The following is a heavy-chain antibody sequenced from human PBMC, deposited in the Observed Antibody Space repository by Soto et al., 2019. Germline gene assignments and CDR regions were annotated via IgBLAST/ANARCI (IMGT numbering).Heavy chain of an antibody. CDR2: IYKSATT. CDR1: GDSISNLDYF. V-gene: IGHV4-30-4*01. J-gene: IGHJ5*01. CDR3: ARGRYCLTGRCFPNWFDS. Sequence: SETLSLTCSVSGDSISNLDYFWAWIRQPPGQALEYIGYIYKSATTYYNPSFESRVAISVDTSKSQFFLNVTSVTAADTAVYFCARGRYCLTGRCFPNWFDSWGQGALVTVSS. D-gene: IGHD7-27*01.